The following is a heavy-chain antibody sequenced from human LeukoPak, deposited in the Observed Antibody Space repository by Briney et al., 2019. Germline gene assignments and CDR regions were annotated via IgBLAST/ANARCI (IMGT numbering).Heavy chain of an antibody. J-gene: IGHJ4*02. CDR2: INHSGST. CDR1: GGSFSGYY. CDR3: AMSRDGYNYAYYFDD. V-gene: IGHV4-34*01. Sequence: PSETLSLTCAVYGGSFSGYYWSWIRQPPGKGLEWIGEINHSGSTNYNPSLKSRVTISVDTSKNQFSLRLNSVTAADTAVYYCAMSRDGYNYAYYFDDWGQGTLVTVSS. D-gene: IGHD5-24*01.